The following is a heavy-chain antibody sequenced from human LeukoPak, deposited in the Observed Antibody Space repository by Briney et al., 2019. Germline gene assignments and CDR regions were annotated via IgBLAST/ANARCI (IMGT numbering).Heavy chain of an antibody. CDR1: GYTFTGKF. J-gene: IGHJ4*02. D-gene: IGHD5-24*01. CDR3: ARVRERLAFFYF. V-gene: IGHV1-2*02. CDR2: IDPNSGGT. Sequence: ASVRVSCKASGYTFTGKFIHWVRQAPGRGLEWMGWIDPNSGGTDYAQKFQGRVTMTRDTSIATAYMDLSRLISEDTAVYYCARVRERLAFFYFWGQGTLVTVSS.